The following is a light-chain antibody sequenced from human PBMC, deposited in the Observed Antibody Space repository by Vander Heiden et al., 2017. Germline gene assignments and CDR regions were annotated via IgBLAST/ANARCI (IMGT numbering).Light chain of an antibody. CDR1: ESISSW. V-gene: IGKV1-5*03. J-gene: IGKJ1*01. CDR2: KAS. CDR3: QQDSRFST. Sequence: DIQMTQSPSTLSASVGDRVTITCRASESISSWLAWYQQKPGKAPKLLMDKASNLETAVPSRFSGSGSGTEFTLTSRRLQPDDFATYYCQQDSRFSTFGQGTKVEIK.